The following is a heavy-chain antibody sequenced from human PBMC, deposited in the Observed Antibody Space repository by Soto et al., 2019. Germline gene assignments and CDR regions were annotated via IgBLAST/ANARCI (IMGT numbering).Heavy chain of an antibody. CDR3: ARLPYYYDTSGYYYGYFDY. D-gene: IGHD3-22*01. CDR2: IYPHDSDT. CDR1: GFDFSRFW. J-gene: IGHJ4*03. V-gene: IGHV5-51*01. Sequence: PGESLKISCKGSGFDFSRFWIGWVRQMPGQGLEWMGIIYPHDSDTRYSPSFLGQVTISADKSISTAYLQWDSLKASDTAIYFCARLPYYYDTSGYYYGYFDYWGQGTLVSVSS.